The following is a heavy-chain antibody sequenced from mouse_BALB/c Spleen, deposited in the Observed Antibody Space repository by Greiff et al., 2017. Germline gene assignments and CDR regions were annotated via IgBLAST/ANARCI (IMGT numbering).Heavy chain of an antibody. Sequence: AAPAVDFSRYWMSWVRQAPGKGLEWIGEINPDSSTINYTPSLKDKFIISRDNAKNTLYLQMSKVRSEDTALYYCARQDYYGSRGYFDYWGQGTTLTVSS. J-gene: IGHJ2*01. CDR3: ARQDYYGSRGYFDY. D-gene: IGHD1-1*01. CDR1: AVDFSRYW. CDR2: INPDSSTI. V-gene: IGHV4-1*02.